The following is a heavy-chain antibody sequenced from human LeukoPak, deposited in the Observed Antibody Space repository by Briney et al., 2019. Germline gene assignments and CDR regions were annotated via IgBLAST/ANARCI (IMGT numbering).Heavy chain of an antibody. CDR3: ARDLFGGGYFDY. D-gene: IGHD3-3*01. CDR1: GGSISSSSYY. Sequence: SETLSLTCTVSGGSISSSSYYWGWIRQPPGKGLEWIGSIYYSGSTYYSPSLKSRVTISIDTSKNQFSLMLNSVTAADTAIYHCARDLFGGGYFDYWGQGTPVTVSS. J-gene: IGHJ4*02. CDR2: IYYSGST. V-gene: IGHV4-39*07.